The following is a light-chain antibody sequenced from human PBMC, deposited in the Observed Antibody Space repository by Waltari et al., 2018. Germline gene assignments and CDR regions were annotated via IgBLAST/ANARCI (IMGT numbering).Light chain of an antibody. CDR1: QSVSAY. J-gene: IGKJ3*01. CDR3: QHTTDWPPAFT. CDR2: GSS. Sequence: EVVLTQSPATLSLSPGEGATLSCRASQSVSAYLAWYQQKPGQAPRLLISGSSTRATGVPDRFSGRGSGTDFSLTISSVEPEDFAVYYCQHTTDWPPAFTFGPGTRVDLK. V-gene: IGKV3-11*01.